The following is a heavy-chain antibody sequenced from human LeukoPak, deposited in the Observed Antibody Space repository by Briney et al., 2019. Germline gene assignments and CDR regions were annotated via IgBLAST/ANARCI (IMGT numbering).Heavy chain of an antibody. Sequence: KPSQTLSLTCTVSGGSISSGSYYWSWIRQPAGKGLEWIGRIYTSGSTNYNPSLKSRVTISVDTSKNQFSLKLSSVTAADTAVYYCARGRLAAAGLNYYYYYMDVWGKGTTVTVSS. D-gene: IGHD6-13*01. CDR2: IYTSGST. V-gene: IGHV4-61*02. J-gene: IGHJ6*03. CDR3: ARGRLAAAGLNYYYYYMDV. CDR1: GGSISSGSYY.